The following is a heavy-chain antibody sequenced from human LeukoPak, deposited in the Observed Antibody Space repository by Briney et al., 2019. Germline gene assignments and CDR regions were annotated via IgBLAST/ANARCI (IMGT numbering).Heavy chain of an antibody. D-gene: IGHD4-11*01. CDR3: ARWLDYSRQGAYYFDY. CDR1: GLTFSSYA. CDR2: ISYDGSNK. Sequence: GGSLRLSCAASGLTFSSYAMHWVRQAPGKGLEWVAVISYDGSNKYYADSVKGRFTISRDNSKNTLYLQMNSLRAEDTAVYYCARWLDYSRQGAYYFDYWGQGTLVTVSS. J-gene: IGHJ4*02. V-gene: IGHV3-30-3*01.